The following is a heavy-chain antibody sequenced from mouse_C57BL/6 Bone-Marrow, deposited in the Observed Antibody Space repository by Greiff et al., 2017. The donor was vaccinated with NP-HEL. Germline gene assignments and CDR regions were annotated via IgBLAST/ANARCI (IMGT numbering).Heavy chain of an antibody. CDR2: IYPGDGDT. J-gene: IGHJ2*01. V-gene: IGHV1-80*01. CDR1: GYAFSSYW. CDR3: ARHRGSSYGDY. Sequence: VHLVESGAELVKPGASVKISCKASGYAFSSYWMNWVKQRPGKGLEWIGQIYPGDGDTNYNGKFKGKATLTADKSSSTAYMQLSSLTSEDSAVYFCARHRGSSYGDYWGQGTTLTVSS. D-gene: IGHD1-1*01.